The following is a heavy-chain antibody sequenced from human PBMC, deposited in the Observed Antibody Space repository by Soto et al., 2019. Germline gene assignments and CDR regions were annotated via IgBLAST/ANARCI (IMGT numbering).Heavy chain of an antibody. D-gene: IGHD3-16*01. V-gene: IGHV4-39*01. Sequence: XXTLSLPFTVSGGSISSSSYYWGWIRQPPGKGLEWIGSIYYSGSTYYNPSLKSRVTISVDTSKNQFSLQLSSVTAADTAVYYCASPGELGYWGQGTLVTVSS. J-gene: IGHJ4*02. CDR3: ASPGELGY. CDR1: GGSISSSSYY. CDR2: IYYSGST.